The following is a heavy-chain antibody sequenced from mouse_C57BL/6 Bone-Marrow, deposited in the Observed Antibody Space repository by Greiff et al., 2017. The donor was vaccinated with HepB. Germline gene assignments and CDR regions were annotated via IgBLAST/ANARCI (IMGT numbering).Heavy chain of an antibody. J-gene: IGHJ2*01. CDR3: ARACHRDKDYDVSNVDY. CDR2: IDPSDSYT. Sequence: QVQLQQPGAELVMPGASVKLSCKASGYTFTSYWMHWVKQRPGHGLEWIGEIDPSDSYTNYNQQFKGKSTLTVDKSSSTAYMQLSSLTSEGSAVYDGARACHRDKDYDVSNVDYGGQGTTLTVTA. CDR1: GYTFTSYW. V-gene: IGHV1-69*01. D-gene: IGHD2-4*01.